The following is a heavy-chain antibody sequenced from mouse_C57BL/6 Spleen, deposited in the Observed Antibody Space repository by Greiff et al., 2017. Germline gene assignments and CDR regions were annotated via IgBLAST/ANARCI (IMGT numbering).Heavy chain of an antibody. CDR3: ARRFITTVVSTNYFDG. J-gene: IGHJ2*01. CDR2: IYPGDGDT. D-gene: IGHD1-1*01. V-gene: IGHV1-80*01. CDR1: GYAFSSYW. Sequence: QVQLQQSGAELVQPGASVKISCKASGYAFSSYWMNWVKQRPGKGLEWIGQIYPGDGDTNYNGKFKGKATLTADKSSSTAYMQLSSLTSEDSAVYFCARRFITTVVSTNYFDGWGKGTTLTVSS.